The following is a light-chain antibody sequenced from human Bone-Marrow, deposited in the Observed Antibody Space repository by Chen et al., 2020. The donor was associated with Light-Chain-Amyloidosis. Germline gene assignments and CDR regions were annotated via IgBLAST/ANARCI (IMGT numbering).Light chain of an antibody. CDR2: DDS. CDR3: QVWDRSSDRPV. Sequence: SYVLTQPSSVSVAPGPTATIACGGNNIGSTSVHWYQQTPGQAPLLIVYDDSDRPSGIPGRLAGSNSGNTATLPISRVEAGDEADYYCQVWDRSSDRPVFGGGTKLTVL. V-gene: IGLV3-21*02. CDR1: NIGSTS. J-gene: IGLJ3*02.